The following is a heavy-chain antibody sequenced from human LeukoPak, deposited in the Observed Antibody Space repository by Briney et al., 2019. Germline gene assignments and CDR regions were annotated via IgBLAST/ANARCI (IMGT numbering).Heavy chain of an antibody. V-gene: IGHV4-59*01. Sequence: NASETLSLTCTVSGGSISSYYWSWIRQPPGKGPEWIGYIYYSGSTNYNPSLKSRISISVDTSKNQFSLKLSSVTAADTAVYYCARTTEGGYTYNYFYYYYMDVWGKGTTVTISS. CDR3: ARTTEGGYTYNYFYYYYMDV. J-gene: IGHJ6*03. CDR2: IYYSGST. D-gene: IGHD5-18*01. CDR1: GGSISSYY.